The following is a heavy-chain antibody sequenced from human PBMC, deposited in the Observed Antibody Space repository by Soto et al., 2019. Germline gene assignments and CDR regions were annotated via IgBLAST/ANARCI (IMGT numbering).Heavy chain of an antibody. J-gene: IGHJ6*02. D-gene: IGHD3-10*01. V-gene: IGHV4-34*01. CDR2: INHSGST. CDR1: GGSFSGYY. Sequence: TETLSLTCAVYGGSFSGYYWSWIRQPPGKGLEWIGEINHSGSTNYNPSLKSRVTISVDTSKNQFSLKLSSVTAADTAVYYCARGDWDFGITLSYYSGMDVWGQGTTVTVSS. CDR3: ARGDWDFGITLSYYSGMDV.